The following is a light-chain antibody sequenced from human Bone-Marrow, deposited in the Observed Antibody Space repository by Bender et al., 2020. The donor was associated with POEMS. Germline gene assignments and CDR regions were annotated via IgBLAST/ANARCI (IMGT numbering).Light chain of an antibody. V-gene: IGLV3-21*02. CDR2: FDG. J-gene: IGLJ3*02. Sequence: SYVLTQPPSLSVAPGQTAKITCHGDNLGRIGIHRYQQQSGRAPLLVAYFDGDWQSQIPERFSGSTFGDTATLTIVRAEAGDEAVYYCQVWDSSQDHVVFAGGTKLTVL. CDR3: QVWDSSQDHVV. CDR1: NLGRIG.